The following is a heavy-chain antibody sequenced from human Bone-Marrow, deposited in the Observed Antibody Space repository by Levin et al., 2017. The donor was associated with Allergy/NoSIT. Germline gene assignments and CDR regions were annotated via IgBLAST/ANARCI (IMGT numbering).Heavy chain of an antibody. V-gene: IGHV3-53*01. J-gene: IGHJ3*02. CDR3: ASQWQNAFDI. Sequence: PGGSLRLSCAASGFTISNNYMTWVRQAPGKGLEWVALIYSGGGSTHYADSVKGRFTTSRDNFMNTMYPQMNSLRAEDTAVYYCASQWQNAFDIWGQGTMVTVSS. CDR1: GFTISNNY. D-gene: IGHD6-19*01. CDR2: IYSGGGST.